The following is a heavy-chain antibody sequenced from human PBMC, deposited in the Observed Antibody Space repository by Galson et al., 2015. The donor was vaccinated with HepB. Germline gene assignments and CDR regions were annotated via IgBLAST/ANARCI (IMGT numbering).Heavy chain of an antibody. D-gene: IGHD3-3*01. CDR2: ISYDGSNK. J-gene: IGHJ4*02. CDR3: AKGKTHPYDFWSGSVFGD. V-gene: IGHV3-30*18. Sequence: SLRLSCAASGFTFSSYGMHWVRQAPGKGLEWVAVISYDGSNKYYADPVKGRFTISRDNSKNTLYLQMNSLRAEDTAVYYCAKGKTHPYDFWSGSVFGDWGQGTLVTVSS. CDR1: GFTFSSYG.